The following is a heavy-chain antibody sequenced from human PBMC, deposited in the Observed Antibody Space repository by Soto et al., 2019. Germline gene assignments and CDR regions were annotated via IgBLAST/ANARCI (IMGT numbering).Heavy chain of an antibody. Sequence: SETLSLTCTVSGGSISSYYWSWIRQPPGKGLEWIGYIYYSGSTNYNPSLKSRVTISVDTSKNQFSLKLSSVTAADTAVYYCERAIVIVGATGGAFDIWGQGKMVTVSS. D-gene: IGHD1-26*01. CDR2: IYYSGST. CDR1: GGSISSYY. V-gene: IGHV4-59*01. J-gene: IGHJ3*02. CDR3: ERAIVIVGATGGAFDI.